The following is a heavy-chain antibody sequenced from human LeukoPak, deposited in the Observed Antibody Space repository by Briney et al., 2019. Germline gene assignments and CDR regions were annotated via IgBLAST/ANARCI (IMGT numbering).Heavy chain of an antibody. V-gene: IGHV3-23*01. CDR3: ARADYGDYWGFDY. D-gene: IGHD4-17*01. CDR1: GFTFNIYA. CDR2: INENGGAT. J-gene: IGHJ4*02. Sequence: GGSLRLSCAAFGFTFNIYAMSWVRHSPGKGLEWVSAINENGGATSYADSAKGRFTFSRDNSKNTLYLQMNSLRVEDTAVYYCARADYGDYWGFDYWGQGTLVTVSS.